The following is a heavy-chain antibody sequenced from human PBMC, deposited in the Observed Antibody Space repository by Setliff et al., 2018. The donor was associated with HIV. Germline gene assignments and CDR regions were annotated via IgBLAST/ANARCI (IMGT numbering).Heavy chain of an antibody. CDR1: GFAVSSSY. V-gene: IGHV3-66*01. Sequence: LRLSCAASGFAVSSSYMTWVRQAPGKGLDWVSLIYSSGDTYYADSVKGRFTVSRDISKNTLYLHMNNLRAEDTAVYYCARETGDIAAIALYSFDYWGQGTQVTVS. CDR3: ARETGDIAAIALYSFDY. CDR2: IYSSGDT. J-gene: IGHJ4*02. D-gene: IGHD6-13*01.